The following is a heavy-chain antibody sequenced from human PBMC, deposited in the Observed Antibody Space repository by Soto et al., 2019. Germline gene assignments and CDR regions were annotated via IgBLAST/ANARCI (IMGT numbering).Heavy chain of an antibody. CDR2: ISWDGYGT. CDR3: AKDPSNYEYYFDY. CDR1: GFTFDDYT. J-gene: IGHJ4*02. D-gene: IGHD4-4*01. Sequence: GGSLRLSCAASGFTFDDYTMHWVRQAPGKGLEWVSLISWDGYGTYYADSVRGRFTISRDNSKNSLYLQMNSLRTEDTALYYCAKDPSNYEYYFDYWGQGTLVTVS. V-gene: IGHV3-43*01.